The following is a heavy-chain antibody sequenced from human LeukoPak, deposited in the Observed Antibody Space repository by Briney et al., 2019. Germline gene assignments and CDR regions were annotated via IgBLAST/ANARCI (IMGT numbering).Heavy chain of an antibody. Sequence: PGGSLRLSCAASGFTFSSYSMNWVRQAPGKGLEWVSSISSSSSYIYYADSVKGRFTISRDNAKNSLYLQMNSLRAEDTAVYYCARDGMTYYDILTGDFAYWGQGTLVTVSS. J-gene: IGHJ4*02. V-gene: IGHV3-21*01. D-gene: IGHD3-9*01. CDR2: ISSSSSYI. CDR3: ARDGMTYYDILTGDFAY. CDR1: GFTFSSYS.